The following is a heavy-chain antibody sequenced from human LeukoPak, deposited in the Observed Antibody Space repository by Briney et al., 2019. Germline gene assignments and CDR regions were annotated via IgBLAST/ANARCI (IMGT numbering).Heavy chain of an antibody. D-gene: IGHD2-15*01. V-gene: IGHV1-18*01. CDR1: GYTFTSYG. Sequence: ASVKVSCKASGYTFTSYGISWVRQAPGQGLEWMGWISAYNGNTNYAQNLQGRVTMTTDTSTSTAYMELRSLRSDDTAVYYCARDLEEGYYCSGGSCYSSGWFDPWGQGTLVTVSS. J-gene: IGHJ5*02. CDR2: ISAYNGNT. CDR3: ARDLEEGYYCSGGSCYSSGWFDP.